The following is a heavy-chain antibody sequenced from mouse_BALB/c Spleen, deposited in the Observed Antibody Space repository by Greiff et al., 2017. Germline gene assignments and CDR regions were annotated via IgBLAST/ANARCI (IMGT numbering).Heavy chain of an antibody. CDR1: GFDFSRYW. Sequence: EVQGVESGGGLVQPGGSLKLSCAASGFDFSRYWMSWVRQAPGKGLEWIGEINPDSSTINYTPSLKDKFIISRDNAKNTLYLQMSKVRSEDTALYYCARGIYYYGSSPFAYWGQGTLVTVSA. V-gene: IGHV4-1*02. D-gene: IGHD1-1*01. J-gene: IGHJ3*01. CDR3: ARGIYYYGSSPFAY. CDR2: INPDSSTI.